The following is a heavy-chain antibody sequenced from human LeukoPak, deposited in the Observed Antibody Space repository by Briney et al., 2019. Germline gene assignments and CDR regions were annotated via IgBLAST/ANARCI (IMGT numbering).Heavy chain of an antibody. V-gene: IGHV1-69*06. J-gene: IGHJ3*02. D-gene: IGHD5-18*01. CDR3: ARDHGGYSYGYDAFDI. Sequence: SVKVSCKASGGTFSSYAISWVRQAPGQGLEWMGGIIPIFGTANYAQKFQGRVTIAADKSTSTAYMELSSLRSEDTAVYYCARDHGGYSYGYDAFDIWGQGTMVTVSS. CDR1: GGTFSSYA. CDR2: IIPIFGTA.